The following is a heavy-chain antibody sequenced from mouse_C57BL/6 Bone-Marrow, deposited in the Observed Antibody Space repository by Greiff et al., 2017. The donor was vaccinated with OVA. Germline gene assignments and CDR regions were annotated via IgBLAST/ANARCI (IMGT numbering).Heavy chain of an antibody. Sequence: QVQLQQPGAELVRPGSSVKLSCKASGYTFTSYWMQWVKQRPIQGLEWIGNIDPSDSETHYNQKFKDKATLTVDKSSSTAYMQLSSLTSEDSAVXYYARGMTPHYVYYFDYWGQGTTLTVSS. J-gene: IGHJ2*01. CDR1: GYTFTSYW. CDR3: ARGMTPHYVYYFDY. CDR2: IDPSDSET. V-gene: IGHV1-52*01. D-gene: IGHD1-2*01.